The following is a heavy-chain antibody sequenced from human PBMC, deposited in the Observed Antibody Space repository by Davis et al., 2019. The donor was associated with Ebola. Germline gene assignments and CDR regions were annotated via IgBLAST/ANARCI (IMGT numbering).Heavy chain of an antibody. CDR3: ARLSNYYYDSSGYPGAFDI. V-gene: IGHV3-9*01. D-gene: IGHD3-22*01. CDR2: ISWNSGSI. Sequence: PGGSLRLSCAASGFTFDDYAMHWVRHAPGKGLEWVSGISWNSGSIGYADSVKGRFTISRDNAKNSLYLQMNSLRAEDTAVYYCARLSNYYYDSSGYPGAFDIWGQGTMVTVSS. J-gene: IGHJ3*02. CDR1: GFTFDDYA.